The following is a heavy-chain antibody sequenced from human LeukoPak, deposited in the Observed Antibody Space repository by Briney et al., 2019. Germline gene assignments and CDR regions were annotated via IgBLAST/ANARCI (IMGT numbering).Heavy chain of an antibody. CDR1: GFTFSSYS. J-gene: IGHJ4*02. Sequence: GGSLRLSCAASGFTFSSYSMNWVRQAPGKGLEWVSSISSSSSYIYYADSVKGRFTISRDNAKNSLYLRMNSLRAEDTAVYYCARAGYSGSYPIREPPFDYWGQGTLVTVSS. CDR3: ARAGYSGSYPIREPPFDY. V-gene: IGHV3-21*01. D-gene: IGHD1-26*01. CDR2: ISSSSSYI.